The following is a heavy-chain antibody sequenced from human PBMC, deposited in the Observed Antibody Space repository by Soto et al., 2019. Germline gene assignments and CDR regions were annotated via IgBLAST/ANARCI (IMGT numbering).Heavy chain of an antibody. J-gene: IGHJ4*02. D-gene: IGHD6-19*01. CDR1: GGSISSSNW. V-gene: IGHV4-4*02. Sequence: QVQLQESGPGLVKPSGTLSLTCAVSGGSISSSNWWSWVRQPPGKGLEWIGDIYHSGSTNYNPSLKRRVTISVDKSKNQCSLKLSSVTAADTAVYYCARDLLPYSSGWYRSAPYYFDYWGQGTLVTVSS. CDR3: ARDLLPYSSGWYRSAPYYFDY. CDR2: IYHSGST.